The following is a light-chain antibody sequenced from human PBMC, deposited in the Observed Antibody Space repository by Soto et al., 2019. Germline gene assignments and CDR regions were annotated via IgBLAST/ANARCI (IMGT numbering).Light chain of an antibody. J-gene: IGKJ4*01. CDR2: GAS. Sequence: EIVLTQSPGTLSLSPGERATLSCRASQSASSSYLAWYQQKPGQAPRLLIYGASSRPTGIPDRFSGSGSGTDFTLTISRLEPEDFAVYYCQQYGGSPLTFGGGTKVEIK. CDR3: QQYGGSPLT. V-gene: IGKV3-20*01. CDR1: QSASSSY.